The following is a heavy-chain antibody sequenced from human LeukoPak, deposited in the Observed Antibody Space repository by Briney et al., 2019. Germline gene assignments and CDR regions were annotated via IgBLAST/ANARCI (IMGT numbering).Heavy chain of an antibody. CDR2: INSDGSST. CDR3: ARSYYYDRLFDY. D-gene: IGHD3-22*01. V-gene: IGHV3-74*01. Sequence: GGSLRLSCAASGFTFSSYWMHWVRRAPGKGLVWVSRINSDGSSTSYADSVKGRFTISRDNAKNTLYLQMNSLRAEDTAVYYCARSYYYDRLFDYWGQGTLVTVSS. CDR1: GFTFSSYW. J-gene: IGHJ4*02.